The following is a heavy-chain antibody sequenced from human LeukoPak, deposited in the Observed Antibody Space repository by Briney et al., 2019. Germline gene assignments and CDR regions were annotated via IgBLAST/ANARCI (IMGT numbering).Heavy chain of an antibody. J-gene: IGHJ6*02. CDR2: ISSSGSTI. D-gene: IGHD3-9*01. Sequence: GGSLRLSCAASGFTFSDYYMSWIRQAPGKGLEWVSYISSSGSTIYYADSVKGRFTISRDNAKNSLYLQMNSLRAEDTAVYYCARSYDILTGYYSRYYYYGMGVWGQGTTVTVSS. CDR3: ARSYDILTGYYSRYYYYGMGV. CDR1: GFTFSDYY. V-gene: IGHV3-11*01.